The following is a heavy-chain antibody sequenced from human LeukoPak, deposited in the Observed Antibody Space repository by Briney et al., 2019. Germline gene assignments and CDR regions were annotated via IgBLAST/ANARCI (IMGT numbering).Heavy chain of an antibody. J-gene: IGHJ4*02. Sequence: KSSETLSLTCTVSGGSISSYYWSWIRQPPGKGLEWIGYIYYSGSTNYNPSLKSRVTISVDTSKNQFSLKLCSVTAADTAVYYCARDPSGSSGLYFDYWGQGTLVTVSS. CDR2: IYYSGST. CDR3: ARDPSGSSGLYFDY. D-gene: IGHD1-26*01. V-gene: IGHV4-59*01. CDR1: GGSISSYY.